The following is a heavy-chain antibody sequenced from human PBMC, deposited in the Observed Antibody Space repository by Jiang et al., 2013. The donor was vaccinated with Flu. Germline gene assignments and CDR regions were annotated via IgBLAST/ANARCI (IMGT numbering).Heavy chain of an antibody. Sequence: TLSLTCAVSGGSISSSNWWSWVRQPPGRGWSGLGKSIIWEHQLQPSLKSRVTISVDKSKNQFSLKLSSVTAADTAVYYCARRGGASRLGFDYWGQGTLVTVSS. CDR3: ARRGGASRLGFDY. D-gene: IGHD3-16*01. V-gene: IGHV4-4*02. J-gene: IGHJ4*02. CDR2: SIIWEH. CDR1: GGSISSSNW.